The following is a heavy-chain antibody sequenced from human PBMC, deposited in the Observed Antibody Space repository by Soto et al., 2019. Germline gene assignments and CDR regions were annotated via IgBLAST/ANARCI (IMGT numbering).Heavy chain of an antibody. Sequence: GGSLRLSCSASGYTFSNAWINWVRQAPGKGLEWVGRVKSKNDGGTTDFAAPVKGRFAISRDDSKNMVYLEMNSLQTEDTAINYCTTDSYITSIIVRFDYWGHGTLVTVSS. CDR3: TTDSYITSIIVRFDY. V-gene: IGHV3-15*07. CDR2: VKSKNDGGTT. J-gene: IGHJ4*01. D-gene: IGHD3-22*01. CDR1: GYTFSNAW.